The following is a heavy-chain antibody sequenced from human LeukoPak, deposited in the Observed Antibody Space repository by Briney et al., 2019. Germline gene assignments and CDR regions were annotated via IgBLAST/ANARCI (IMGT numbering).Heavy chain of an antibody. J-gene: IGHJ4*02. V-gene: IGHV1-8*01. CDR3: ARADCGGDCYSDY. Sequence: GASVKVSCKASGYTFTSYDINWVRQATGQGLEWMGWMNPNSGNTGYAQKFQGRATMTRNTSISTAYMELGSLRSEDTAVYYCARADCGGDCYSDYWGQGTLVTVSS. CDR1: GYTFTSYD. D-gene: IGHD2-21*02. CDR2: MNPNSGNT.